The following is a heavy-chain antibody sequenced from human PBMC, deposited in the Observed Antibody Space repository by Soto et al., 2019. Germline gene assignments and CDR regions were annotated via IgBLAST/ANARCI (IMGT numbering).Heavy chain of an antibody. CDR1: GGSFTSYS. J-gene: IGHJ6*03. V-gene: IGHV1-69*02. CDR3: AKILLFVDHGYMDV. CDR2: IIPIQGKA. D-gene: IGHD2-21*01. Sequence: QVHLVQSGAELKKPGSSVKVSCEASGGSFTSYSFTWVRQAPGQGLEWMGRIIPIQGKANYALKFQDRVTLTADRSTRTVYMELTSLRPEDTAVYFCAKILLFVDHGYMDVWGKGTTVTVSS.